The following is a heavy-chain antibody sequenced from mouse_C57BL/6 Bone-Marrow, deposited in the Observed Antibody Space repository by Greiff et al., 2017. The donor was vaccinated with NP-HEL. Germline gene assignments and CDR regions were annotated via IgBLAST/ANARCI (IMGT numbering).Heavy chain of an antibody. CDR2: FYPGSGSI. D-gene: IGHD1-1*01. Sequence: VKVVESGAELVKPGASVKLSCKASGYTFTEYTIHWVKQRSGQGLEWIGWFYPGSGSIKYNEKFKDKATLTADKSSSTVYMELSRLTSEDSAVYFCARHEGSYYGRGYWYFDVWGTGTTVTVSS. V-gene: IGHV1-62-2*01. CDR3: ARHEGSYYGRGYWYFDV. J-gene: IGHJ1*03. CDR1: GYTFTEYT.